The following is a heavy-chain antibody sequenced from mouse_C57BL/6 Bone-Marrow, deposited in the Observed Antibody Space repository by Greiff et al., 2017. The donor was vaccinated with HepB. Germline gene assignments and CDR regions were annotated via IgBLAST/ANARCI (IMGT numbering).Heavy chain of an antibody. V-gene: IGHV1-81*01. CDR3: ARRTYYYGSSYWFAY. D-gene: IGHD1-1*01. J-gene: IGHJ3*01. Sequence: VQGVESGAELARPGASVKLSCKASGYTFTSYGISWVKQRTGQGLEWIGEIYPRSGNTYYNEKFKGKATLTADKSSSTAYMELRSLTSEDSAVYFCARRTYYYGSSYWFAYWGQGTLVTVSA. CDR2: IYPRSGNT. CDR1: GYTFTSYG.